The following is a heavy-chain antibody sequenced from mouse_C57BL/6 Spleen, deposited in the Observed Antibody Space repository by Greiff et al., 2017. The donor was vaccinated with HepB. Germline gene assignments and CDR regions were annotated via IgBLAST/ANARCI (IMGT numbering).Heavy chain of an antibody. Sequence: VQLQQSGPGLVQPSQSLSITCTVSGFSLTSYGVHWVRQPPGKGLEWLGVIWSGGSTDYNAAFISRLSISKDNSKSQVFFKMNSLQADDTAIYYCAKHYYGSSYWYFDVWGTGTTVTVSS. V-gene: IGHV2-4*01. D-gene: IGHD1-1*01. CDR2: IWSGGST. CDR3: AKHYYGSSYWYFDV. CDR1: GFSLTSYG. J-gene: IGHJ1*03.